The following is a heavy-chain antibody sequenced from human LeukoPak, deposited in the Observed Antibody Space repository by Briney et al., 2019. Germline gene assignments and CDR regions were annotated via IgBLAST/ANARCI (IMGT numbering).Heavy chain of an antibody. CDR3: ARSYSGYSTAWYWGGFDP. CDR1: GFTLSSYG. Sequence: GGSLRLSCAASGFTLSSYGMHWVREAPGKGLEWVAVTSYDGSNKYYVDSVKGRFTISRDNSKNTMYLQMNGLRAEDTAVYYCARSYSGYSTAWYWGGFDPWGQGTLVTVFS. V-gene: IGHV3-30*03. D-gene: IGHD5-12*01. CDR2: TSYDGSNK. J-gene: IGHJ5*02.